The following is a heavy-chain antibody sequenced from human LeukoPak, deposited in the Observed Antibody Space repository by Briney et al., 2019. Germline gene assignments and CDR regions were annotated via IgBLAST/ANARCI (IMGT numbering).Heavy chain of an antibody. D-gene: IGHD3-10*01. CDR1: GGSFSGYH. CDR3: ARSDGYGLVGI. Sequence: PSETLSLTCAVYGGSFSGYHWSWIRQPPGKGLEWIGSIYSSGSTYYNPSLKSRVIIIIDTPKNHFSLTLSSVTAADTAVYYCARSDGYGLVGIWGQGTMVTVSS. V-gene: IGHV4-34*01. CDR2: IYSSGST. J-gene: IGHJ3*02.